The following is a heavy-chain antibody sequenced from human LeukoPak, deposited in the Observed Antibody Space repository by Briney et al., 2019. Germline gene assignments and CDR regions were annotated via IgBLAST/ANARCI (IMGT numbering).Heavy chain of an antibody. CDR1: GGSISSYY. V-gene: IGHV4-4*07. Sequence: PSETLSLTCTVSGGSISSYYWSWIRQPAGRGLEWIGRIYTSGTTNYNPSLESRVTMSVDTSKNQFSLKLSSVTAADTAVYYCARMGTAMVGGYAFDIWGQGTMVTVSS. J-gene: IGHJ3*02. D-gene: IGHD5-18*01. CDR3: ARMGTAMVGGYAFDI. CDR2: IYTSGTT.